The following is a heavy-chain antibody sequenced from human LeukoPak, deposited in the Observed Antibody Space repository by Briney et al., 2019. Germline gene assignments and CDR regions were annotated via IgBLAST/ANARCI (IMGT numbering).Heavy chain of an antibody. V-gene: IGHV1-2*02. CDR3: ARNHYSSGWYVGY. D-gene: IGHD6-19*01. CDR1: GYTFTGYY. Sequence: ASVKVSCKASGYTFTGYYMHWVRQAPGQGLEWMGWINPNSGGTNYAQKFQGRVTMTRDTSISTAYMELSRLRSDDTAVYYCARNHYSSGWYVGYWGQGTLVTVSS. CDR2: INPNSGGT. J-gene: IGHJ4*02.